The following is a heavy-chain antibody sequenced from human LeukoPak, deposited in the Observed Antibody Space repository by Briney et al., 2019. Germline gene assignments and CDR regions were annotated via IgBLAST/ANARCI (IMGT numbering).Heavy chain of an antibody. V-gene: IGHV1-69*04. CDR1: GGTFSSYA. D-gene: IGHD6-19*01. J-gene: IGHJ4*02. CDR3: TRAASSPIAVAGNFDY. Sequence: SVKVSCKASGGTFSSYAISWVRQAPGQGLEWMGRIIPILGIANYAQKFQGRVTITADKSTSTAYMELSSLRSEDTAVYYCTRAASSPIAVAGNFDYWGQGTLVTVSS. CDR2: IIPILGIA.